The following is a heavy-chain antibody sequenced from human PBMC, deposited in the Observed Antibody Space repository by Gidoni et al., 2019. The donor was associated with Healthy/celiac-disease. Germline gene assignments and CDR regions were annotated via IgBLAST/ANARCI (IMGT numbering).Heavy chain of an antibody. D-gene: IGHD3-22*01. CDR3: ARDGPHYYDSSGYSNFDY. Sequence: GKGLEWIGYIYYSGSTNYNPSLKSRVTISVDTSKNQFSLKLSSVTAADTAVYYCARDGPHYYDSSGYSNFDYWGQGTLVTVSS. V-gene: IGHV4-59*01. CDR2: IYYSGST. J-gene: IGHJ4*02.